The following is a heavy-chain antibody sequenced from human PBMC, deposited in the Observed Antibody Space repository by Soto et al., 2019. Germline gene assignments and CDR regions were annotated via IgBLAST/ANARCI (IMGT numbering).Heavy chain of an antibody. CDR3: ARANEPLWFGDPPYYYYMDV. J-gene: IGHJ6*03. D-gene: IGHD3-10*01. V-gene: IGHV4-59*01. Sequence: SETLSLTCTVSGGSISSYYWSWIRQPPGKGLEWIGYIYYSGSTNYNPSLKSRVTISVDTSKNQFSLKLSSVTAADTAVYYCARANEPLWFGDPPYYYYMDVWGKGTTVTVSS. CDR2: IYYSGST. CDR1: GGSISSYY.